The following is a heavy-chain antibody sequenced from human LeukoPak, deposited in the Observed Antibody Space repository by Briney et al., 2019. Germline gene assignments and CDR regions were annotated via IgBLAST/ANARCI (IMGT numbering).Heavy chain of an antibody. CDR1: GFTFSSYA. CDR2: ISGGGGST. Sequence: GGSLRLSCAASGFTFSSYAMNWVRQAPGKGLEWVSTISGGGGSTYYTDSVKGRFTISRDNSKNTLYLQMNSLRAEDTAVYFCAKYCGACTHGFCYCLDYWGQGTLVTVSS. J-gene: IGHJ4*02. V-gene: IGHV3-23*01. CDR3: AKYCGACTHGFCYCLDY. D-gene: IGHD2-8*01.